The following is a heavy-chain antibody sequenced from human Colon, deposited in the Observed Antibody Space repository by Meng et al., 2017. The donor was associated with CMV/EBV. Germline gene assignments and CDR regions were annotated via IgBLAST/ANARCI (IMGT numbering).Heavy chain of an antibody. CDR2: VHSSGSME. Sequence: EVQMVESGGDFVQPGGSLVLSCAVSGSTPSTFWLDWVRQVPGKGPVWVSRVHSSGSMETYEDSVKGRFTASRDNTKNTFYLQMNSLRDEDTAVYYCVMLPPGFWGQGTLVTVSS. D-gene: IGHD3-10*01. V-gene: IGHV3-74*03. CDR1: GSTPSTFW. J-gene: IGHJ4*02. CDR3: VMLPPGF.